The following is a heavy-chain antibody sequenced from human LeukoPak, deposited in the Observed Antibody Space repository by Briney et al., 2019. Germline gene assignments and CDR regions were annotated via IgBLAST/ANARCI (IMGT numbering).Heavy chain of an antibody. CDR3: ARGPIIDIAIVPAADEYYYMDV. D-gene: IGHD2-2*01. Sequence: ASVKVSCKASGYTFTIYDINWVRQATGQGLEWMGWINPNSGNTGYAQKLQGRVTMTTDRSTSTAYMELRSLRSDDTAVYYCARGPIIDIAIVPAADEYYYMDVWGKGTTVTVSS. J-gene: IGHJ6*03. V-gene: IGHV1-8*01. CDR2: INPNSGNT. CDR1: GYTFTIYD.